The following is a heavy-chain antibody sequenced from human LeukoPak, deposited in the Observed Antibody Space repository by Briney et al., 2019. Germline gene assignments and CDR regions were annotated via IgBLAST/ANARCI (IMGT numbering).Heavy chain of an antibody. V-gene: IGHV4-30-2*01. Sequence: SETLSLTCAVSGGSISSGGYSWSWIRQPPGKGLEWIGYIYHSGSTYYNPSLKSRVTTSVDRSKNQFSLKLSSVTAADTAVYYCARAYYYDSSGYYPPFFDYWGQGTLVTVSS. CDR3: ARAYYYDSSGYYPPFFDY. CDR2: IYHSGST. J-gene: IGHJ4*02. D-gene: IGHD3-22*01. CDR1: GGSISSGGYS.